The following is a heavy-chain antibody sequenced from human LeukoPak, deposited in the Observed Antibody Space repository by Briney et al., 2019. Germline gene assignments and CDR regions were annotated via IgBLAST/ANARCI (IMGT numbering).Heavy chain of an antibody. CDR1: GVSISSYY. CDR2: IYTSGRT. V-gene: IGHV4-4*07. D-gene: IGHD1-26*01. CDR3: ARGFPKSIVGATYKSYYYYYMDV. Sequence: AETLSLTCTVSGVSISSYYWSWLRQPAGKGLEWIGRIYTSGRTNYNPSLKSRVTMSVDTSKNQFSLKLSSVTAADTAVYYCARGFPKSIVGATYKSYYYYYMDVWGKGTTVTVSS. J-gene: IGHJ6*03.